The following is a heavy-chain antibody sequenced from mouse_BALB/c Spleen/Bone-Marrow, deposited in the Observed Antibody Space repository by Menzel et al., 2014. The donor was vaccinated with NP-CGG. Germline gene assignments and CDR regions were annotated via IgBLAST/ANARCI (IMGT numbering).Heavy chain of an antibody. CDR3: AREGDPGAWFAY. CDR1: GYTFTDYY. D-gene: IGHD3-3*01. V-gene: IGHV1-77*01. J-gene: IGHJ3*01. Sequence: QVQLKQSGAELARPGASVKLSCKASGYTFTDYYINWVKQRTGQGLEWIGEIYPGSGNTYYNEKFKGKATLTADKSSSTAYMQLSSLTSEDSAVYFCAREGDPGAWFAYWGQGTLATVSA. CDR2: IYPGSGNT.